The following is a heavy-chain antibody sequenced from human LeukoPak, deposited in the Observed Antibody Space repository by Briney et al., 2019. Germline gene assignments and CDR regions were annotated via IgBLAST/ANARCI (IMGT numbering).Heavy chain of an antibody. CDR3: ARSSDVWFDY. V-gene: IGHV4-59*04. CDR1: GGSISSYY. Sequence: SETLSLTCTVSGGSISSYYWSWIRQPPGKGLEWIGYIYYSGSSYYSPSLQSRVSMSVDTSKNQFSLRLSSVTAADTAVYYCARSSDVWFDYWGQGTLVTVSS. J-gene: IGHJ4*02. CDR2: IYYSGSS. D-gene: IGHD2-21*01.